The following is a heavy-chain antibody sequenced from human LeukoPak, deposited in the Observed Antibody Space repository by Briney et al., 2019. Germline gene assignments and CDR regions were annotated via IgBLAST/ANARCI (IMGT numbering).Heavy chain of an antibody. J-gene: IGHJ4*02. CDR2: ISAYSGDT. CDR3: ARVKHGSLDY. Sequence: ASVNVSCKASGYTFTNYGINWVRQAPGQGLEWMGWISAYSGDTNYAQNLQGRVTMTTDTSTSTAYMELRSLRSDDTAVYYCARVKHGSLDYWGQGTLVTVSS. CDR1: GYTFTNYG. D-gene: IGHD1-26*01. V-gene: IGHV1-18*01.